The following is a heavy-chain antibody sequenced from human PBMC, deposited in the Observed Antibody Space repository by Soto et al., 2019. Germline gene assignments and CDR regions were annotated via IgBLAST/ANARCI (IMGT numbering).Heavy chain of an antibody. V-gene: IGHV4-59*01. Sequence: PSETLSLTCTVSGGSISSYYWCWIRQPPGKGLEWIGYIYYSGSTNYNPSLKSRVTISVDTSKNQFSLKLSSVTAADTAVYYCARGGSGWYYNWFDPWGQGTLVTVSS. D-gene: IGHD6-19*01. J-gene: IGHJ5*02. CDR1: GGSISSYY. CDR3: ARGGSGWYYNWFDP. CDR2: IYYSGST.